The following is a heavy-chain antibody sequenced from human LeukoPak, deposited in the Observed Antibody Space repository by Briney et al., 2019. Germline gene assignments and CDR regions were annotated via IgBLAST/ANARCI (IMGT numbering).Heavy chain of an antibody. CDR1: GYTFTSYD. V-gene: IGHV1-8*01. D-gene: IGHD3-22*01. J-gene: IGHJ4*02. Sequence: GASVKVSCKGSGYTFTSYDINWVRQGTGQGLEWMGGMNANSGDTGYSQKCQGRVTITRNTSISTAHMELSSLRPEDTAVYYCARGLSGPMRNYWGQGTLVTVSS. CDR3: ARGLSGPMRNY. CDR2: MNANSGDT.